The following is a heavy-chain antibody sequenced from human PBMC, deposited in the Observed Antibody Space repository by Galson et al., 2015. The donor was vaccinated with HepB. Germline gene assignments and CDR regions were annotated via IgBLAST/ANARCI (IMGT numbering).Heavy chain of an antibody. J-gene: IGHJ4*02. CDR3: AKETGTTWNY. V-gene: IGHV3-30*18. Sequence: SLRLSCAASGFTFSSYGMHWVRQAPGKGLEWVAVISYDGTNKYYADSVKGRFTISRDNAKNSLYLQMNSLRAEDTALYYCAKETGTTWNYWGQGTLVTVSS. CDR1: GFTFSSYG. CDR2: ISYDGTNK. D-gene: IGHD1-1*01.